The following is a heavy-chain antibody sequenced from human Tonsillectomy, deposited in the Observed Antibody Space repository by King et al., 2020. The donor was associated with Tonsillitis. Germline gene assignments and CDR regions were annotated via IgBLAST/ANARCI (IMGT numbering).Heavy chain of an antibody. Sequence: QLQESGPGLVKPSETLSLTCTVSGGSISTYYWSWIRQPPGKGLEWIGYIYYSGSTKYRPSLKSRVTISVDTSKNQFSLKLSSVIAADTAVYYCARGKYYYDSSGYYLFDSWGQGTLVTVSS. CDR1: GGSISTYY. D-gene: IGHD3-22*01. V-gene: IGHV4-59*01. CDR3: ARGKYYYDSSGYYLFDS. CDR2: IYYSGST. J-gene: IGHJ4*02.